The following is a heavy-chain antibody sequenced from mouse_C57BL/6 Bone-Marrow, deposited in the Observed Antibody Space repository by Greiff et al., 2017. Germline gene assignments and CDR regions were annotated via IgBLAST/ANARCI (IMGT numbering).Heavy chain of an antibody. J-gene: IGHJ2*01. CDR1: GYTFTSYW. V-gene: IGHV1-50*01. CDR2: IDPSDSYT. CDR3: AREGLRQEAYFDY. Sequence: QVQLQQPGAELVKPGASVKLSCKASGYTFTSYWMQWVKQRPGQGLEWIGEIDPSDSYTNYNQKFKGKATLTVETSSSTAYMQLSSLTSEDSAVYYCAREGLRQEAYFDYWGQGTTLTVSS. D-gene: IGHD2-4*01.